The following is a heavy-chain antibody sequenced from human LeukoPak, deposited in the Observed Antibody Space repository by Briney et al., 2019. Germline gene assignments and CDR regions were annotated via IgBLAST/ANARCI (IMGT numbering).Heavy chain of an antibody. J-gene: IGHJ4*02. CDR3: ARGDYDSSGYYYPPDY. D-gene: IGHD3-22*01. V-gene: IGHV1-69*05. Sequence: SVKVSCKASGGTFSSYAISWVRQAPGQGLEWMGGIIPIFGTANYAQKFQGRVTITTDESTSTAYMELSSLRSEDTAVCYCARGDYDSSGYYYPPDYWGQGTLVTVSS. CDR1: GGTFSSYA. CDR2: IIPIFGTA.